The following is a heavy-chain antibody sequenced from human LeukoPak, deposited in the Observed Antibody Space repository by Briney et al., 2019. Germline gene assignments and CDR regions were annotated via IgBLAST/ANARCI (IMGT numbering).Heavy chain of an antibody. D-gene: IGHD5-12*01. CDR3: ARLGGYGYFDY. J-gene: IGHJ4*02. V-gene: IGHV4-59*01. CDR1: GGSISSYY. CDR2: IYYSGST. Sequence: KPSETLSLTCTVSGGSISSYYWSWIRQPPGKGLEWIGHIYYSGSTNYNPSLKSRVTISVDTSKSQFSLKLSSVTAADTAVYYCARLGGYGYFDYWGQGTLVTVSS.